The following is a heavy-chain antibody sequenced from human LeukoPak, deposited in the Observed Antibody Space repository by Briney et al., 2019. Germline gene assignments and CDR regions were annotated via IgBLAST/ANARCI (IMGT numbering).Heavy chain of an antibody. CDR1: GYSISSGYY. Sequence: SETLSLTCTVSGYSISSGYYWGWIRQPPGKGLEWIGSIYHSGSTYYNPSLKSRVTISVDTSKNQFSLKLSSVTAADTAVYYCARERTYYYGSGSYYKSGRYYFDYWGQGTLVTVSS. J-gene: IGHJ4*02. V-gene: IGHV4-38-2*02. D-gene: IGHD3-10*01. CDR3: ARERTYYYGSGSYYKSGRYYFDY. CDR2: IYHSGST.